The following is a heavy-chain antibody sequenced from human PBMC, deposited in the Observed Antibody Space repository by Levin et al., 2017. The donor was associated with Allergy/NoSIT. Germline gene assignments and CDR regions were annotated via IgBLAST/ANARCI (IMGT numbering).Heavy chain of an antibody. Sequence: SETLSLTCAVSGGSISSSNWWSWVRQPPGKGLEWIGEIYHSGSTNYNPSLKSRVTISVDKSKNQFSLKLSSVTAADTAVYYCARDTPRDLSRNDYIWGSYRYYAFDIWGQGTMVTVSS. CDR1: GGSISSSNW. V-gene: IGHV4-4*02. J-gene: IGHJ3*02. CDR2: IYHSGST. D-gene: IGHD3-16*02. CDR3: ARDTPRDLSRNDYIWGSYRYYAFDI.